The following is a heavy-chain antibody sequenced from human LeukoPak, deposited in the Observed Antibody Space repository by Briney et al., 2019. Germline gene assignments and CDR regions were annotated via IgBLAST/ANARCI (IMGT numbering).Heavy chain of an antibody. CDR3: ARVRYCSGGSCSTWFDP. Sequence: SETLSLTCAVYGGSFSGYYWSWIRQPPGEGLEWIGEINHSGSTNYNPSLKRGVTISVDTSKNQFSLKLSSVTAADTAVYYCARVRYCSGGSCSTWFDPWGQGTLVTVSS. V-gene: IGHV4-34*01. D-gene: IGHD2-15*01. CDR2: INHSGST. J-gene: IGHJ5*02. CDR1: GGSFSGYY.